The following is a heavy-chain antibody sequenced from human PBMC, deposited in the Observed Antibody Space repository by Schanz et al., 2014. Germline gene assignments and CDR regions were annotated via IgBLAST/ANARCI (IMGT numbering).Heavy chain of an antibody. CDR3: GRGGGAYPQKYGMDV. J-gene: IGHJ6*02. CDR1: GYSFTTYF. Sequence: QVHLMQSGAEAKKPGASVKVSCKAFGYSFTTYFIHWVRLAPGQGFEWMGLISPSGGSTSYAQKFQGRVPMTRDPSPSPVLMELSGLPSEDTAVYYCGRGGGAYPQKYGMDVWGQGTTVTVSS. V-gene: IGHV1-46*01. CDR2: ISPSGGST. D-gene: IGHD3-16*01.